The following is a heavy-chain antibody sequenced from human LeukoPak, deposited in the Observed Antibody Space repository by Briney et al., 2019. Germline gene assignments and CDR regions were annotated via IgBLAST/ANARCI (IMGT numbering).Heavy chain of an antibody. D-gene: IGHD5-18*01. V-gene: IGHV3-74*01. Sequence: AGGSLRLSCVGSGFTYTDYWMHWFRLAPGKGPVWVSRINPDGTIIDYADSVKGRFSISRDNAKNLLYLQMNGLRADDTAVYYCAKDLSWNTADRWGQGILVTVSS. CDR3: AKDLSWNTADR. CDR1: GFTYTDYW. J-gene: IGHJ5*02. CDR2: INPDGTII.